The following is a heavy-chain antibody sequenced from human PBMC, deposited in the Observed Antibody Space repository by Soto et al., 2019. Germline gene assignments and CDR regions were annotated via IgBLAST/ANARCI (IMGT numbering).Heavy chain of an antibody. CDR1: GFTFGDYA. J-gene: IGHJ3*02. V-gene: IGHV3-49*03. D-gene: IGHD2-21*02. CDR2: IRSKAYGGTT. CDR3: TRGFVVATASDAFDI. Sequence: PGGSLRLSCTASGFTFGDYAMSWFRQAPGKGLEWVGFIRSKAYGGTTEYAASVKGRFTISRDDSKSIAYLQMNSLKTEDTAVYYCTRGFVVATASDAFDIWGQGTMVTVSS.